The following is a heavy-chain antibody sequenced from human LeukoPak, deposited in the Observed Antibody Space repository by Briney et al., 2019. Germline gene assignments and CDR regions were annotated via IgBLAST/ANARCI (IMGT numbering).Heavy chain of an antibody. CDR2: ISAYNGNT. Sequence: ASVKVSCKASGYTFTSYGISWVRQAPGQGLEWMGWISAYNGNTNYAQKLQGRVTLTTDTSTSTAYMELRSLRSDDTAVYYCARDDPVVPAAIPGDYWGQGTLVTVSS. J-gene: IGHJ4*02. CDR1: GYTFTSYG. V-gene: IGHV1-18*01. CDR3: ARDDPVVPAAIPGDY. D-gene: IGHD2-2*02.